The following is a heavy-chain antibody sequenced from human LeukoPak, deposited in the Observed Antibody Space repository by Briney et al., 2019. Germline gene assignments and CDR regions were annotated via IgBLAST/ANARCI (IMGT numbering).Heavy chain of an antibody. Sequence: GGSLRLSCAASGSTFDDYGMSWVRQAPGKGLEWVSGINWNGGSTGYADSVKGRFTISRDNAKNSLYLQMNSLRAEDTALYYCARGEYYYDSSGYYGEDYWGQGTLVTVSS. J-gene: IGHJ4*02. D-gene: IGHD3-22*01. CDR1: GSTFDDYG. V-gene: IGHV3-20*04. CDR2: INWNGGST. CDR3: ARGEYYYDSSGYYGEDY.